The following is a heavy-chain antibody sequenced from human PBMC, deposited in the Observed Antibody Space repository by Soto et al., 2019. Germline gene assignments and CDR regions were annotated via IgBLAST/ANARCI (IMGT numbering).Heavy chain of an antibody. D-gene: IGHD3-3*01. Sequence: SETLSLTCTVSGGSISSGGYYWSWIRQHPGKDLEWIGYIYYSGSTYYNPSLKSRVTISVDTSKNQFSLKLSSVTAADTAVYYCSRVLAGITIFGVAPRDFDYWGQGTLVTVSS. CDR2: IYYSGST. J-gene: IGHJ4*02. CDR3: SRVLAGITIFGVAPRDFDY. V-gene: IGHV4-31*03. CDR1: GGSISSGGYY.